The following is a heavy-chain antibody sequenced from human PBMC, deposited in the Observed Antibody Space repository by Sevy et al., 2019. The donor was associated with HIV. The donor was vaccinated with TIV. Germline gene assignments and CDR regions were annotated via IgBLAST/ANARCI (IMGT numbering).Heavy chain of an antibody. CDR1: GYTLTELS. CDR2: FDPEDDET. CDR3: ATTKDYYDSSGYPFDY. V-gene: IGHV1-24*01. D-gene: IGHD3-22*01. J-gene: IGHJ4*02. Sequence: ASVKVSCKVSGYTLTELSMHWVRQAPGKGLEWMGTFDPEDDETIYAQKFQGRVTMTEDKSTDTAYMELSSLRSEDTAVYYCATTKDYYDSSGYPFDYWGQVTLVTVSS.